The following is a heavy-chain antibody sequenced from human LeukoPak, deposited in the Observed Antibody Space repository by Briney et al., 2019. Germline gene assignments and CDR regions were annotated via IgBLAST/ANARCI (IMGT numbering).Heavy chain of an antibody. CDR1: GFIFGDYA. J-gene: IGHJ4*02. D-gene: IGHD2-15*01. CDR2: IRSKAYGATT. Sequence: GGSLRLSCTGSGFIFGDYAMSWFRQAPGKGLEWLGFIRSKAYGATTEYAASVKGRFTISRDNSKSIAYLQMDSLNTEDTAVYFCTRDWHCSGAICYSYDWGQGTLVTVSS. CDR3: TRDWHCSGAICYSYD. V-gene: IGHV3-49*03.